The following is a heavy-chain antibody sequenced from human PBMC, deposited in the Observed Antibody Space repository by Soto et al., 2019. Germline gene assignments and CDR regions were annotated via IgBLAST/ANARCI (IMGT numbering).Heavy chain of an antibody. V-gene: IGHV3-9*01. J-gene: IGHJ6*02. CDR3: AKDRTHYYYGMDV. CDR2: ISWNSGSI. Sequence: PGGSLRLSCAASGFTFDDYAMHWVRQAPGKGLEWVSGISWNSGSIGYADSVKGRFTISRDNAKNSLYLQMNSLRAEDTALYYCAKDRTHYYYGMDVWGQGTTVTVSS. CDR1: GFTFDDYA.